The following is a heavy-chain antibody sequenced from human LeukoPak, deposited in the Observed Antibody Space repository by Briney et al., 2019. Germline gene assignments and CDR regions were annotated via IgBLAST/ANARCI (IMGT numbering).Heavy chain of an antibody. D-gene: IGHD6-19*01. CDR2: ISSGSSYI. CDR1: GFTFSSYA. V-gene: IGHV3-21*01. CDR3: ARDGGIAVAGTAEYFQH. J-gene: IGHJ1*01. Sequence: GGSLRLSCAASGFTFSSYAMNWVRQAPGKGLEWVSSISSGSSYIYYADSLEGRFTISRDNAKNSLYLQMNSLRAEDTAVYYCARDGGIAVAGTAEYFQHWGQGTLVTVSS.